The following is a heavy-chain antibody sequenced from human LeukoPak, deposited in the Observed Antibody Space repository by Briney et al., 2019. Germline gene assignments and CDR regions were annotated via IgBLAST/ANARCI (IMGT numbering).Heavy chain of an antibody. CDR2: INHSGST. D-gene: IGHD3-22*01. Sequence: KPSETLSLTCVVYGGSFSGYYWSWIRQPPGKGLEWIGEINHSGSTNYNPSLKSRVTISVDTSKNQFSLKLSSVTAADTAVYYCARAFFDSSGYYFDYWGQGTLVTVSS. CDR3: ARAFFDSSGYYFDY. CDR1: GGSFSGYY. V-gene: IGHV4-34*01. J-gene: IGHJ4*02.